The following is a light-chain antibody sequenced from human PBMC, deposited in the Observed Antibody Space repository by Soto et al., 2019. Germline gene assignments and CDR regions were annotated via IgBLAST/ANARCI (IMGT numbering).Light chain of an antibody. V-gene: IGKV3-15*01. J-gene: IGKJ1*01. CDR1: QTIYGN. CDR2: RAS. Sequence: IQMTQSPATLSVSPGERATLSCRASQTIYGNVAWYQQRPGQAPRLLIYRASARATGIPARFSGSGSGTEFTLTIGSLQSEDSAVYYCQQYQNLWTFGQGTKVDIK. CDR3: QQYQNLWT.